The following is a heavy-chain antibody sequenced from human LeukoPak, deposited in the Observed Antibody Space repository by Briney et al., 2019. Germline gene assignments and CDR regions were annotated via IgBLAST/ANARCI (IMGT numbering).Heavy chain of an antibody. CDR1: GGTFSSYA. V-gene: IGHV1-18*01. J-gene: IGHJ5*02. CDR2: ISAYNGNT. D-gene: IGHD4-11*01. CDR3: ARDLMTTVTTGWFDP. Sequence: ASVKVSCKASGGTFSSYAISWVRQAPGQGLEWMGWISAYNGNTNYAQKLQGRVTMTTDTSTSTAYMELRSLRSDDTAVYYCARDLMTTVTTGWFDPWGQGTLVTVSS.